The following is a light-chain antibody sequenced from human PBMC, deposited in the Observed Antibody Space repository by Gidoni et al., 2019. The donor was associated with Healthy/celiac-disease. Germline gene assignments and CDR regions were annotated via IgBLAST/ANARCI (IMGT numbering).Light chain of an antibody. CDR3: QKDNSAPRT. J-gene: IGKJ3*01. V-gene: IGKV1-27*01. CDR1: QGLSNY. CDR2: AAS. Sequence: DIQMTPSPSALSASVGDTVTITCRASQGLSNYLAWYQQKPGKVPKLLIYAASTLQSGFPSRFSGSGAGTDVTLTISSLQPEDVATYYCQKDNSAPRTFGPGTKVDIK.